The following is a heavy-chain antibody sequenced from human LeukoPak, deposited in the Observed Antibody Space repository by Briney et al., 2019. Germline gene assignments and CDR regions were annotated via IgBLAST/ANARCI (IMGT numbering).Heavy chain of an antibody. V-gene: IGHV3-7*03. Sequence: GGSLRLSCAASGFTFSLYWMSWLRQGPGKGLEWVANIKQGGSEKYFVDSVKGRFTISRDNSKNTLSLQMSSLRGEDTAVYYCAALGVGGYWGQGTLVTVSS. CDR2: IKQGGSEK. CDR3: AALGVGGY. J-gene: IGHJ4*02. CDR1: GFTFSLYW. D-gene: IGHD3-16*01.